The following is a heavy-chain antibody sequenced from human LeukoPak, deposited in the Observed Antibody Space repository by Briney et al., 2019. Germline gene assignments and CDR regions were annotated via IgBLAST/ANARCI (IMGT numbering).Heavy chain of an antibody. CDR3: ARVVEDYYDSSGYYYYFDY. CDR2: IYPSEST. V-gene: IGHV4-61*02. Sequence: SETLSLTCTVSGGSISSGSYYWSWVRQPAGKGLEWIGRIYPSESTNYNPSLKSRVTISVDTSKNEFSLKLSSVTAADTAVYYCARVVEDYYDSSGYYYYFDYWGQGTLVTVSS. D-gene: IGHD3-22*01. J-gene: IGHJ4*02. CDR1: GGSISSGSYY.